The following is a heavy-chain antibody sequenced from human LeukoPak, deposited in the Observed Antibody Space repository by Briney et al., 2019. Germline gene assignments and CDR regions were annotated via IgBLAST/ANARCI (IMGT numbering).Heavy chain of an antibody. V-gene: IGHV3-23*01. CDR1: GFTFSSYA. CDR2: ISGSGGST. CDR3: AKDPPAYDFWSGYYTDDAFDI. D-gene: IGHD3-3*01. J-gene: IGHJ3*02. Sequence: GGSLRLSCAAAGFTFSSYAMSWVRQAPGKGLEWVSSISGSGGSTYYADSVKGRFTISRDNSKNTLYLQMNSLRAEDTAVYYCAKDPPAYDFWSGYYTDDAFDIWGQGTMVTVSS.